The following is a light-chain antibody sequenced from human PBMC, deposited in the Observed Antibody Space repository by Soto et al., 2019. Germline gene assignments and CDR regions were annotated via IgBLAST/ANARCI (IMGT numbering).Light chain of an antibody. J-gene: IGKJ1*01. CDR1: QSVGSN. CDR2: GAS. Sequence: EIVMTQSPATLSVSPGERATLSCRASQSVGSNLAWYQQKPGQAPRLLIYGASTRATGIPARFSGSGSGTEFTLTISSLQSEDFSVYYCQQYNNWPPRTF. CDR3: QQYNNWPPRT. V-gene: IGKV3-15*01.